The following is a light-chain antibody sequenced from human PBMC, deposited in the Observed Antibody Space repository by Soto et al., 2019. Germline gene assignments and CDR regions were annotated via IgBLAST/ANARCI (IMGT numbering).Light chain of an antibody. CDR2: GAS. J-gene: IGKJ5*01. Sequence: EIALTQSPATLSLSPGERATLSCRASQSVSSYLAWYQQKPGQAPRLLIYGASNRATGIPDRFSGSGSGTDFTLTISRLEPEDFAVFFCQQYGTSEIIFGQGTRLEIK. V-gene: IGKV3-20*01. CDR3: QQYGTSEII. CDR1: QSVSSY.